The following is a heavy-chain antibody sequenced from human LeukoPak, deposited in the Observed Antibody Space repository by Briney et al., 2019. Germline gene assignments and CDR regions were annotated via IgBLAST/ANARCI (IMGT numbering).Heavy chain of an antibody. CDR3: ALIGDHAWFDP. J-gene: IGHJ5*02. CDR1: GYTFSGYY. V-gene: IGHV1-2*02. D-gene: IGHD3-10*01. Sequence: ASVKVSCKASGYTFSGYYIFWVRRAPRQGLEWMGWINPNSGGTNYGQEFQGRVTMTRDTSITTAYMELSTLRSDDTAVYYCALIGDHAWFDPWGQGTLVTVSS. CDR2: INPNSGGT.